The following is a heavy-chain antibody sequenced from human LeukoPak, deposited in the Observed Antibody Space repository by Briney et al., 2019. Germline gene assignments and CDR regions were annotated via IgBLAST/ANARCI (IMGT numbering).Heavy chain of an antibody. J-gene: IGHJ5*02. CDR1: GFTFDDYA. CDR3: AKDYDILIGRGLDP. Sequence: GRSLRLSCAASGFTFDDYAMQWVRQAPGKGVEGVSGISWNSGSIDYADSVKGRFTISRDNAKNSLYLQMNSLRAEDTALYYCAKDYDILIGRGLDPWGQGTLVTVSS. V-gene: IGHV3-9*01. D-gene: IGHD3-9*01. CDR2: ISWNSGSI.